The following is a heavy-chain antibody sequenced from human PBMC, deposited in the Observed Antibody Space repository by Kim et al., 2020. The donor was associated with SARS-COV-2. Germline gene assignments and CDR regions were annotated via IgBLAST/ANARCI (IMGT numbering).Heavy chain of an antibody. CDR1: GYTFTSYT. J-gene: IGHJ6*02. CDR3: ASLGATTSFYYYGMDV. V-gene: IGHV7-4-1*02. D-gene: IGHD1-26*01. Sequence: ASVKVSCKASGYTFTSYTMNWVRQAPGQGLEWMGWINTNTGNPTYAQGFTGRFVFSLDTSVSTPYLQISSLKAEDTAVYYCASLGATTSFYYYGMDVWGQGTTVTVSS. CDR2: INTNTGNP.